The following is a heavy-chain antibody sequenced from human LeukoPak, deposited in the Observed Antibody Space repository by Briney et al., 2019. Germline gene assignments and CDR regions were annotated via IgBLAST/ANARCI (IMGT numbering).Heavy chain of an antibody. J-gene: IGHJ6*02. V-gene: IGHV4-59*12. CDR1: GGSIRSYY. CDR2: IYYTGST. CDR3: ARDQNYYGMDV. Sequence: PSETLSLTCTVSGGSIRSYYWSWIRQPPGKGLKWIGYIYYTGSTNYNPSLKSRVTISVDTSKNQFSLKLSSVTAADTAVYYCARDQNYYGMDVWGQGTTVTVSS.